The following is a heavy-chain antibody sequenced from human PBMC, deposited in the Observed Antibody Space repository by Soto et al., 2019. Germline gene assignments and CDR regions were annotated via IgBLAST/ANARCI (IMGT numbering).Heavy chain of an antibody. CDR2: IWYDGSNK. Sequence: GGSLRLSCAASGFTFSSYGMHWVRQAPGKGLEWVAVIWYDGSNKYYADSVKGRFTISRDNSKNTLYLQMNSLRAEDTAVYYCARAQTPEQLIAVAGFPTYYFDYWGQGTLVTVSS. CDR3: ARAQTPEQLIAVAGFPTYYFDY. V-gene: IGHV3-33*01. CDR1: GFTFSSYG. J-gene: IGHJ4*02. D-gene: IGHD6-19*01.